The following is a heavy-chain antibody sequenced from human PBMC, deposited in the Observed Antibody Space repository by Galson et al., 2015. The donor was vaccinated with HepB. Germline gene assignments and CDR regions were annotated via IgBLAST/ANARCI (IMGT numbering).Heavy chain of an antibody. V-gene: IGHV3-23*01. CDR3: VKGSSGGRPYYFDY. J-gene: IGHJ4*02. D-gene: IGHD6-6*01. Sequence: SLRLSCAASGFTFRNYAMSWVRQAPGEGLEWVSAISGSGDDTYYADSVKGRFTISRDNSKNTLYFQMKNLRTEDTAVYYCVKGSSGGRPYYFDYWGQGTLVTVPS. CDR2: ISGSGDDT. CDR1: GFTFRNYA.